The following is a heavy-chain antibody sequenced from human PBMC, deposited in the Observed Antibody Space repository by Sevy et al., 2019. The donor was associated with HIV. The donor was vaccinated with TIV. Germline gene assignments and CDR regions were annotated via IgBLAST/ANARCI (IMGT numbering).Heavy chain of an antibody. D-gene: IGHD6-13*01. Sequence: GSLRLSCVASGFTFRNYGMHWVRQAPGKGLEWVVVIWHDGKNKNYAESVKGRFTIFRDNSKNTLYLEMNSLRVEDTAVFYCARDQGKDAPMDVWGQGTTVTVSS. V-gene: IGHV3-33*01. CDR2: IWHDGKNK. CDR1: GFTFRNYG. J-gene: IGHJ6*02. CDR3: ARDQGKDAPMDV.